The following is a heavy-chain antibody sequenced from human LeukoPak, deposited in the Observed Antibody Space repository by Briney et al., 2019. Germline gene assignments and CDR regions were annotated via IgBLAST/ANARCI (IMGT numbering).Heavy chain of an antibody. J-gene: IGHJ4*02. D-gene: IGHD1-26*01. Sequence: SETLSLTCTVSGGSISSSSYYWGWIRQPPGKGLEWIGSIYYSGSTYYNPSLKSRVTISVDTFKNQFSLKLSSVTAADTAVYYCARQSGTVGAHYWGQGTLVTVSS. CDR1: GGSISSSSYY. CDR3: ARQSGTVGAHY. V-gene: IGHV4-39*01. CDR2: IYYSGST.